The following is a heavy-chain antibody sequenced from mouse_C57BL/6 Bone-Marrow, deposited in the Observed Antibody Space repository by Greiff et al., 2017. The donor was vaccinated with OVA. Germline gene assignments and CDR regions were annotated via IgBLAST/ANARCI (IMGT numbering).Heavy chain of an antibody. D-gene: IGHD1-1*01. CDR1: GYTFTDYY. J-gene: IGHJ4*01. Sequence: VKVVESGAELVRPGASVKLSCKASGYTFTDYYINWVKQRPGQGLEWIARIYPGSGNTYYNEKFKGKATLTAEKSSSTAYMQLSSLTSEDSAVYFCARASTVVAPYYAMDYWGQGTSVTVSS. CDR2: IYPGSGNT. V-gene: IGHV1-76*01. CDR3: ARASTVVAPYYAMDY.